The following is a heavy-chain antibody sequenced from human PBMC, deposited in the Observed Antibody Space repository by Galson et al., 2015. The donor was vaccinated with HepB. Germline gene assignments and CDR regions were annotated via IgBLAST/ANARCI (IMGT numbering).Heavy chain of an antibody. V-gene: IGHV3-21*01. CDR1: GFTFSDYS. Sequence: CAASGFTFSDYSMSWVRQAPGKGLEWVSSISGSRSHIYYPDSLRGRFTISRDNAKNSLYLQMKRLRAEDTAVYYCARGSYTEHYDTSGAGWFDPWGQGTLVTVSS. J-gene: IGHJ5*02. CDR2: ISGSRSHI. D-gene: IGHD3-22*01. CDR3: ARGSYTEHYDTSGAGWFDP.